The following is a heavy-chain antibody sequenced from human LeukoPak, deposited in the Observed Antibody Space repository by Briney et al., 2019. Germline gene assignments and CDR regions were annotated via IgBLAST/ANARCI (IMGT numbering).Heavy chain of an antibody. CDR3: ARGELGPRLSL. CDR2: INHRGII. CDR1: GGSFSGYY. J-gene: IGHJ4*02. D-gene: IGHD1-26*01. V-gene: IGHV4-34*01. Sequence: SETLSLTCAVSGGSFSGYYWSWIRLPPGKGLEWIGEINHRGIINYNPSLESRVTTSVDTSNSQFSLTLNSVTAADTAVYYCARGELGPRLSLWGQETLVTVSS.